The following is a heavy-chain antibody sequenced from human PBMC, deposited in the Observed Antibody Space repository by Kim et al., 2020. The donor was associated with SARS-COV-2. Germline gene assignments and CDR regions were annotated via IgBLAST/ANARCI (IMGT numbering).Heavy chain of an antibody. V-gene: IGHV5-10-1*01. Sequence: GESLKISCKASGYTFTNYWITWVRQMPGKGLEWVGRIEPSDSYTNHNPSFQGHVTISVDKSISTAYPQWRSLEASHTALYSCATYSYGYFQWLDPWGQGT. D-gene: IGHD5-18*01. CDR1: GYTFTNYW. J-gene: IGHJ5*02. CDR3: ATYSYGYFQWLDP. CDR2: IEPSDSYT.